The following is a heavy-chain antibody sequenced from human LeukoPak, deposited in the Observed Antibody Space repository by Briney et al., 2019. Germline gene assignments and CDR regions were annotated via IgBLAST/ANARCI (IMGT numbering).Heavy chain of an antibody. D-gene: IGHD3-22*01. V-gene: IGHV3-21*01. CDR1: GFTFSSYS. Sequence: KTGGSLRLSCAASGFTFSSYSMNWVRQAPGKGMEWVSSISSSSSYIYYADSVKGRFTISRDNAKNSLYLQMNSLRAEDTAVYYCARDENYYDSSGYYARHGTFDIWGQGTMVTVSS. J-gene: IGHJ3*02. CDR2: ISSSSSYI. CDR3: ARDENYYDSSGYYARHGTFDI.